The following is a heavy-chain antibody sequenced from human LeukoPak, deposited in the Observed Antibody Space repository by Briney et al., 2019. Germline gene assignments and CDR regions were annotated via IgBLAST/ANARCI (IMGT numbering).Heavy chain of an antibody. D-gene: IGHD3-22*01. V-gene: IGHV1-69*13. J-gene: IGHJ5*02. CDR3: ASEKQHYFDSSGYYGPINWFDP. Sequence: SVKVSCKASGGTFSSYAISWVRQAPGQGLEWMGGIIPIFGTANYAQKFQGRVTSTADESTSTAYMELSSLRSEDTAVYYCASEKQHYFDSSGYYGPINWFDPWGQGTLVTVSS. CDR2: IIPIFGTA. CDR1: GGTFSSYA.